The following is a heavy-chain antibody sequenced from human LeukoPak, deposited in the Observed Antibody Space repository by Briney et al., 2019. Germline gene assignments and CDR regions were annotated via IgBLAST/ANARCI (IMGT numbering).Heavy chain of an antibody. V-gene: IGHV1-2*06. J-gene: IGHJ4*02. D-gene: IGHD4-17*01. CDR1: GYTFTCYY. CDR2: INPNSGGT. Sequence: GASVKVSCKASGYTFTCYYMHWVRQAPGQGLELMGRINPNSGGTNYAQKFQGRVTMTRDTSISTAYMELSRLRSDDTAVYYCARESDDYGCDWGQGTLVTVSS. CDR3: ARESDDYGCD.